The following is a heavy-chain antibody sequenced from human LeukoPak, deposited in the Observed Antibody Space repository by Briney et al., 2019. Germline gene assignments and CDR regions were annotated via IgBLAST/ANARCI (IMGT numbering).Heavy chain of an antibody. CDR1: RFTFNNYA. CDR2: ISSSGSAK. V-gene: IGHV3-48*02. CDR3: ASGSGQ. Sequence: VGSLRLSSAASRFTFNNYAMTWVRQAPGKGLWWVSHISSSGSAKYYADSVKGRFTISRDNAKNSLYMQMISLRDEHTAVFYWASGSGQWGQATLV. D-gene: IGHD2-2*03. J-gene: IGHJ4*02.